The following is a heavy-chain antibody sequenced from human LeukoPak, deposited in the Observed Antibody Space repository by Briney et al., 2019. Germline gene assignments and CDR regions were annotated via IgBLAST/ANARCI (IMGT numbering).Heavy chain of an antibody. CDR1: GDSVSGAFW. Sequence: PSGTLSLTCAVSGDSVSGAFWWSWVRLPPHKGLEWIGEIHHSGSSNYNPSLKSRVIISLDGSKNLLSLELSSVTAADTAVYYCARSPYSSSSIDYWGQGTLVTVSS. V-gene: IGHV4-4*02. CDR3: ARSPYSSSSIDY. D-gene: IGHD6-6*01. J-gene: IGHJ4*02. CDR2: IHHSGSS.